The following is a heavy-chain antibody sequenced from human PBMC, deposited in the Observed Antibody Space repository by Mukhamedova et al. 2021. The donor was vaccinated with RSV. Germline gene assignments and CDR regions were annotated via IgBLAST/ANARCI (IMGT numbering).Heavy chain of an antibody. CDR2: INTNTGSP. D-gene: IGHD3-22*01. CDR3: AREFSGYYDY. Sequence: EYMGWINTNTGSPTYGQGFTGRFVFSLDTSVNTAYLQISSLKAEDTAMYYCAREFSGYYDYWGQGTLVTVSS. J-gene: IGHJ4*02. V-gene: IGHV7-4-1*02.